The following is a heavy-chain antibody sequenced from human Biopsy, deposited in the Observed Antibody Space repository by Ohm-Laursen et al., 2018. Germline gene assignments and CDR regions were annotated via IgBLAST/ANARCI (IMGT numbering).Heavy chain of an antibody. V-gene: IGHV4-59*01. CDR1: GDSISSYY. J-gene: IGHJ2*01. Sequence: SDTLSLTCTVSGDSISSYYWSWIRQPPGKGLQWIGYVYYTGSTDYNPSLQSRVTISVDASKNHFSLRLRSVTLADTAIYYCARDRGYYSDRTVPGYFDLWGRGTLVTASS. CDR3: ARDRGYYSDRTVPGYFDL. D-gene: IGHD3-22*01. CDR2: VYYTGST.